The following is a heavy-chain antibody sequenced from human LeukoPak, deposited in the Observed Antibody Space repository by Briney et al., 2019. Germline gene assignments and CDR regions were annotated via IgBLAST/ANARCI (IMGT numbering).Heavy chain of an antibody. CDR1: GYTLTELS. Sequence: ASVTVSRMVSGYTLTELSMQWVRPPAARGLEWMGGCDPEDGETIYAQNLQGRVTITEDTSTETAYMELSSLRSEHTAVYYCATGGQGDPLFWGQGTLVTVSS. V-gene: IGHV1-24*01. CDR3: ATGGQGDPLF. D-gene: IGHD2-21*02. CDR2: CDPEDGET. J-gene: IGHJ4*02.